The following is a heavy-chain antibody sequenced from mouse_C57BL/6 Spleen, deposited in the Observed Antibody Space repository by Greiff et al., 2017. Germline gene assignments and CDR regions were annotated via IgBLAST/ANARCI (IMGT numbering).Heavy chain of an antibody. CDR3: ARKMSSYAMDY. D-gene: IGHD1-1*01. J-gene: IGHJ4*01. Sequence: EVHLVESGPGLVKPSQSLSLTCSVTGYSITSGYYWKWIRQFPGNKLEWMGNISYDGSNNYNPSLKNRISITRDTSKNQFFLQLNSVTTEDTATYYCARKMSSYAMDYWGQGTSVTVSS. CDR1: GYSITSGYY. CDR2: ISYDGSN. V-gene: IGHV3-6*01.